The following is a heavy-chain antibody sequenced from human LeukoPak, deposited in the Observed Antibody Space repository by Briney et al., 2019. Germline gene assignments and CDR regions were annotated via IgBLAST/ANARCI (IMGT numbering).Heavy chain of an antibody. J-gene: IGHJ4*02. CDR2: LYPGDSDT. CDR3: ARVRWLSTDGYNYFDY. D-gene: IGHD5-24*01. CDR1: GYSFTSYW. Sequence: GESLKISCKGSGYSFTSYWIGWVRQMPGGGLEWMVILYPGDSDTRYSPSFKGQVTISADKSISTAYLQLSSLKASDTAMYYCARVRWLSTDGYNYFDYWGQGTLVTVSP. V-gene: IGHV5-51*01.